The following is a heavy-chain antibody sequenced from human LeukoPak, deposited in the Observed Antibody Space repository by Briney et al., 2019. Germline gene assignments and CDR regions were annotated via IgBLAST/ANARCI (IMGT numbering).Heavy chain of an antibody. CDR2: LNPSGST. V-gene: IGHV4-34*01. J-gene: IGHJ6*03. CDR3: ARGRQDVTMIVVVMTAVSYYLDV. Sequence: SETLSLTCAGYGGSFSGYYWTWVRQTPEKGLEWIGELNPSGSTSYNPSLKSRVTISVDTSKNQFSLKLSSVTAADTAVYYCARGRQDVTMIVVVMTAVSYYLDVWGKGTTVTVS. D-gene: IGHD3-22*01. CDR1: GGSFSGYY.